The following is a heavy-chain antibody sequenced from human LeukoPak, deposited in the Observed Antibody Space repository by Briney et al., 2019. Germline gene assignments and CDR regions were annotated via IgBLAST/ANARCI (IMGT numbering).Heavy chain of an antibody. CDR2: ISASGTIT. J-gene: IGHJ3*02. CDR1: GFTFSSYE. CDR3: ATDEAAAGLDAFDI. V-gene: IGHV3-48*03. Sequence: PGGSLRLSCAASGFTFSSYEMNWVRQAPGKGLEWISYISASGTITHYADSVEGRFTISRDNAKNSLYLQMNSLRAEDTAVYYCATDEAAAGLDAFDIWGQGTMVTVSS. D-gene: IGHD6-13*01.